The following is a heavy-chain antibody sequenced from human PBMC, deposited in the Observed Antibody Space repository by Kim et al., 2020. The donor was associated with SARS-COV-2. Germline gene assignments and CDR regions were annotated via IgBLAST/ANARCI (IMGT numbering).Heavy chain of an antibody. CDR3: ARRWRYCSGGNCPDY. D-gene: IGHD2-15*01. V-gene: IGHV3-48*02. J-gene: IGHJ4*02. Sequence: DSVKGRFTISRDNAKNSLYLQMNSLRDEDTAVYYCARRWRYCSGGNCPDYWGQGTLVTVSS.